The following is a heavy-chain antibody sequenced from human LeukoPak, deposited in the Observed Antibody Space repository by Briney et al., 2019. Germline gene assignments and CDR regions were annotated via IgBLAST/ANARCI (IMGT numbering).Heavy chain of an antibody. J-gene: IGHJ4*02. CDR3: ARSPRGGEFDY. V-gene: IGHV3-21*01. Sequence: GGSLRLSCAASGFTFSNYNMNWVRQAPGKGLEWVSSISSGSSYIYYTDSLKGRFTISRDNAKNSLYLQMNSLRAEDTAVYYCARSPRGGEFDYWGQGTLVTVSS. CDR1: GFTFSNYN. CDR2: ISSGSSYI. D-gene: IGHD3-16*01.